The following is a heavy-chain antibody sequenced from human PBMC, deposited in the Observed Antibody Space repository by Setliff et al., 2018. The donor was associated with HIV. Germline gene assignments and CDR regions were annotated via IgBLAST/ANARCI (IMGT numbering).Heavy chain of an antibody. Sequence: SETLSLTCTVYGGSFSGYYWSWIRQPPGMGLEWIGEINQSGNTNYNPSLKSRVTISVDTSKNQFSLKLKSVTAADAAIYYCARGAGAFGAKLDSWGQGSLVTVSS. CDR2: INQSGNT. V-gene: IGHV4-34*01. J-gene: IGHJ4*02. CDR1: GGSFSGYY. CDR3: ARGAGAFGAKLDS. D-gene: IGHD3-10*01.